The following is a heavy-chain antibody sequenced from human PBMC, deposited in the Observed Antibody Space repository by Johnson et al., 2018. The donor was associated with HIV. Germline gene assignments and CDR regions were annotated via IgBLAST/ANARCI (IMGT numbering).Heavy chain of an antibody. J-gene: IGHJ3*02. CDR1: GFTFRTFP. V-gene: IGHV3-30*04. CDR2: ISYNEDKK. CDR3: QWLGVSSGWYADAFDI. Sequence: SGFTFRTFPMHWVRQAPGKGLEWMAFISYNEDKKYYADSVKGRFTISRDNSKSIAYLQMNSLKTEDTAVYYCQWLGVSSGWYADAFDIWGQGTIVTVSS. D-gene: IGHD6-19*01.